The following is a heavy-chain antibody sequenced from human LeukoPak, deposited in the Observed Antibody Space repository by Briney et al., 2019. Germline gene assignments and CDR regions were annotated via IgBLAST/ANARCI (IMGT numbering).Heavy chain of an antibody. CDR3: ARDFDMGITPGDDFDF. CDR2: INEDGSYT. Sequence: GGSLRLSCAASGFSFSKYWMHWVRQTPGEGLVWVSRINEDGSYTNYADSVKGRFTISRDNDRKTVFMQMNSLRAEDTAVYYCARDFDMGITPGDDFDFWGQGTLVTVSS. CDR1: GFSFSKYW. D-gene: IGHD3-9*01. J-gene: IGHJ4*02. V-gene: IGHV3-74*01.